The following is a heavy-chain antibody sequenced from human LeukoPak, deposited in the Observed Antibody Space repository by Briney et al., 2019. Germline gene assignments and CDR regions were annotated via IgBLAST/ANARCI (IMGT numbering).Heavy chain of an antibody. CDR1: GYTFDTYG. CDR2: ISANTGKT. D-gene: IGHD6-13*01. Sequence: VASVKVSCKASGYTFDTYGFCWVRPAPGHGLEWMGWISANTGKTDYAQKFQGRVTMTTDTSTSTAYMELRTLRPDDTAVYYCAKVAGDRMDYWGQGTLLTVSS. J-gene: IGHJ4*02. CDR3: AKVAGDRMDY. V-gene: IGHV1-18*01.